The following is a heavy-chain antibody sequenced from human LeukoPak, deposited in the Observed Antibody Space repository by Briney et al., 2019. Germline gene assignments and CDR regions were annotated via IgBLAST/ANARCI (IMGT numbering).Heavy chain of an antibody. D-gene: IGHD6-19*01. V-gene: IGHV5-51*01. CDR3: ASIERGWYQAGY. CDR1: GFIFTGRW. J-gene: IGHJ4*02. Sequence: GESLKISCKASGFIFTGRWIGWVRQMPGKGLEWMGSVNPGDSKTEYSPPFQGQVTISADKSINTAYLQWSSLKASDTAIYYCASIERGWYQAGYWGQGTLVTVSS. CDR2: VNPGDSKT.